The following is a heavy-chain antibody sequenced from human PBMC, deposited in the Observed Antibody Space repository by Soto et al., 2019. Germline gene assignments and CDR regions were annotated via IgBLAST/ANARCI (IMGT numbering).Heavy chain of an antibody. CDR2: ISGSGGST. CDR3: ARGLWFGELSQFDY. CDR1: GFTFSSYA. J-gene: IGHJ4*02. D-gene: IGHD3-10*01. V-gene: IGHV3-23*01. Sequence: GGSLRLSCAASGFTFSSYAMSWVRQAPGKGLEWVSAISGSGGSTYYADSVKGRFTISRDNSKNTLYLQMNSLRAEDTAVYYCARGLWFGELSQFDYWGQGTLVTVSS.